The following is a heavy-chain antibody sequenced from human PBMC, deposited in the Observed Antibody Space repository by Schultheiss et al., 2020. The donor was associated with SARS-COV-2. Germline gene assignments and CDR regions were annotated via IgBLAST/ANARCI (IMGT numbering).Heavy chain of an antibody. J-gene: IGHJ2*01. D-gene: IGHD6-19*01. CDR2: ISYDGSNK. Sequence: GESLKISCAASGFTFSSYSMNWVRQAPGKGLEWVAVISYDGSNKYYADSVKGRFTISRDNAKNSLYLQMNSLRAEDTAVYYCARDLAASSGILGWYFDLWGRGTLVTVSS. CDR1: GFTFSSYS. CDR3: ARDLAASSGILGWYFDL. V-gene: IGHV3-30*03.